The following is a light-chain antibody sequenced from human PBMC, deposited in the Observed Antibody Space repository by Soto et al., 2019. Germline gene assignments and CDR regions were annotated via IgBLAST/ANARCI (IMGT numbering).Light chain of an antibody. Sequence: QSALTQPASVSESPGQSITISCTGTSSDVGASDYVSWYQQHPGKAPQLIIYEISNRPSGVSNRFSGSKSGNTASLTISGLQAEDESDYYCSSYTSSSTLDVVFGGGTQLTVL. CDR1: SSDVGASDY. CDR3: SSYTSSSTLDVV. J-gene: IGLJ2*01. V-gene: IGLV2-14*01. CDR2: EIS.